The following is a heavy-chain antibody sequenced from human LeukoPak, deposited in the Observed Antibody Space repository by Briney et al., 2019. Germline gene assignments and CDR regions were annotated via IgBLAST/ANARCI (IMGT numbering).Heavy chain of an antibody. Sequence: LETLSLTCTVSGGSISSYYWSWIRQPPGKGLEWIGYIYYSGSTNYNPSLKSRVTISVDTSKNQFSLKLSSVTAADTAVYYCARDAGFGSWASFDPWGQGTLVTVSS. D-gene: IGHD3-10*01. CDR1: GGSISSYY. V-gene: IGHV4-59*01. CDR2: IYYSGST. J-gene: IGHJ5*02. CDR3: ARDAGFGSWASFDP.